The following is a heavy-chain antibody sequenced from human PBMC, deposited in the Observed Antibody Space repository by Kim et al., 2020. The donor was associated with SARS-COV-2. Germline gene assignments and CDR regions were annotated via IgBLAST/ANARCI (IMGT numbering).Heavy chain of an antibody. D-gene: IGHD3-22*01. V-gene: IGHV3-20*04. CDR3: ARLGDYYVSSGYHHTRYGMDV. CDR1: GFTFDDYG. CDR2: INWNGGST. Sequence: GGSLRLSCAASGFTFDDYGMSWVRQAPGKGLEWVSGINWNGGSTGYADSVKGRFTISRDNAKNSLYLQMNSLRAEDTALYYCARLGDYYVSSGYHHTRYGMDVWGQGTTVTVSS. J-gene: IGHJ6*02.